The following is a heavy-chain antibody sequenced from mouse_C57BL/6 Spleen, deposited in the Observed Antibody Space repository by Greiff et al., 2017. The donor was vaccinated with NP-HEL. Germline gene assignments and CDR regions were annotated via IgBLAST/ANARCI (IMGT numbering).Heavy chain of an antibody. D-gene: IGHD2-4*01. Sequence: QVQLQQPGAELVKPGASVKLSCKASGYTFTSYWMQWVKQRPGQGLEWIGEIDPSDSYTNYNQKFKGKATLTVDTSSSTAYIQLSSLTSEDSAVYYCARRYDYDWYFDVWGTGTTVTVAS. CDR1: GYTFTSYW. CDR3: ARRYDYDWYFDV. CDR2: IDPSDSYT. V-gene: IGHV1-50*01. J-gene: IGHJ1*03.